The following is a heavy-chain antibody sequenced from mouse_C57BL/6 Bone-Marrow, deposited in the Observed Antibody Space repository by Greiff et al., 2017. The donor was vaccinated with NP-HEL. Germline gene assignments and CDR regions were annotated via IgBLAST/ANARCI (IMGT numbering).Heavy chain of an antibody. CDR2: IWTGGGT. J-gene: IGHJ1*03. Sequence: VQLQQSGPGLVAPSQSLSITCTVSGFSLTSYAISWVRQPPGKGLEWLGVIWTGGGTNYNSALKSRLSISKDNSTSQVFLKMNSLQTDDTARYYCARNSGTTVVATNYWYFDVWGTGTTVTVSS. CDR1: GFSLTSYA. CDR3: ARNSGTTVVATNYWYFDV. V-gene: IGHV2-9-1*01. D-gene: IGHD1-1*01.